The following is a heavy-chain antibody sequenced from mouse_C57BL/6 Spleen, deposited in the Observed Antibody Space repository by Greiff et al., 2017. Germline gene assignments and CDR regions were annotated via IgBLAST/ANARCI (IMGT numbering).Heavy chain of an antibody. V-gene: IGHV1-82*01. Sequence: QVQLQQSGPELVKPGASVKISCKASGYAFSSSWMNWVKQRPGKGLEWIGRIYPGDGDTNYNGKFKGKATLTADKSSSTAYMQLSILTSEDSAVYCCASFTTVVDFDYWGQGTTLTVSS. CDR2: IYPGDGDT. D-gene: IGHD1-1*01. J-gene: IGHJ2*01. CDR1: GYAFSSSW. CDR3: ASFTTVVDFDY.